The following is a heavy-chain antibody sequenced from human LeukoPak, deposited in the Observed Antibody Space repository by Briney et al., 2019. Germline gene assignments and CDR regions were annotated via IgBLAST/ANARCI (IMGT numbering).Heavy chain of an antibody. CDR3: GRSNDYGDYKTDY. J-gene: IGHJ4*02. D-gene: IGHD4-17*01. V-gene: IGHV4-61*08. CDR2: IYYSGST. CDR1: GGSISSGGYY. Sequence: SETLSLTCTVSGGSISSGGYYWSWIRQPPGKGLEWIGYIYYSGSTNYNPSPKSRVTISVDTSKNQFSLKLSSVTAADTAVYYCGRSNDYGDYKTDYWGQGTLVTVSS.